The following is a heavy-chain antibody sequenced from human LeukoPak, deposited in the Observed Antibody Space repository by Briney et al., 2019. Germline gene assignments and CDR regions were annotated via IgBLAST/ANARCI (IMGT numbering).Heavy chain of an antibody. D-gene: IGHD5-18*01. CDR2: IYYSGST. CDR1: GGSISSGDYY. Sequence: SETLSLTCTVSGGSISSGDYYWSWIRQPPGKGLEWIGYIYYSGSTYYNPSLKSRVTISVDTSKNQFSLKLSSVTAADTAVYYCARDRSSYGHRDYFDYWGQGTLVTVSS. V-gene: IGHV4-30-4*01. CDR3: ARDRSSYGHRDYFDY. J-gene: IGHJ4*02.